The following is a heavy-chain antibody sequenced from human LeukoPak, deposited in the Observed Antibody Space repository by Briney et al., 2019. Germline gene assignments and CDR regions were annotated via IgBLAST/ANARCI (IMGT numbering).Heavy chain of an antibody. J-gene: IGHJ5*02. Sequence: ASVKVSCKASGGTFSSYAISWVRQAPGQGLEWMGGIIPIFGTANYAQKFQGRVTTTADESTSTAYMELSSLRSEDTAVYYCARGLLTGYSPYWFDPWGQGTLATVSS. D-gene: IGHD3-9*01. CDR2: IIPIFGTA. V-gene: IGHV1-69*13. CDR3: ARGLLTGYSPYWFDP. CDR1: GGTFSSYA.